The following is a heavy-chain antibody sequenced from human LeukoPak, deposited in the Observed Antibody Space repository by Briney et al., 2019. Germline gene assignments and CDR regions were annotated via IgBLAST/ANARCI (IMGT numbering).Heavy chain of an antibody. J-gene: IGHJ4*02. Sequence: GGSLRLSCAASGFTFSSYGMHWVRQAPGKGLEWVAVISYDGSNKYYADSVKGRFTISRDNPKNTLYLQMNSLRAEDTAVYYCAKDSSYYDSSGYYSGGQGTLVTVSS. CDR3: AKDSSYYDSSGYYS. CDR2: ISYDGSNK. V-gene: IGHV3-30*18. D-gene: IGHD3-22*01. CDR1: GFTFSSYG.